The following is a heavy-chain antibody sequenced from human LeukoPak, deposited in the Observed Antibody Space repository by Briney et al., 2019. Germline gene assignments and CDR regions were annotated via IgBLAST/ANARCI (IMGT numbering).Heavy chain of an antibody. Sequence: GGSLRLSCAASGFTFSSYAMSWVRQAPGKGLEWVSAISGSGGSTYYADSVKGRFTISRDNSKNTVYLQMNSLRAEDTAVYYCAKADDFWSGYFDYWGQGTLVTVSS. J-gene: IGHJ4*02. CDR2: ISGSGGST. V-gene: IGHV3-23*01. CDR1: GFTFSSYA. CDR3: AKADDFWSGYFDY. D-gene: IGHD3-3*01.